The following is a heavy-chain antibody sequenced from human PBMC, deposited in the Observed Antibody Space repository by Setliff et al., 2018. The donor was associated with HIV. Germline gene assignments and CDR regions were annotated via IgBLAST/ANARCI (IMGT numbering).Heavy chain of an antibody. Sequence: GASVKVSCKASGYTISAHGVSWVRHVPGHGLEWMGWISGDTGDIKYSQRFEGRLTMTTETSTNTAYMELRSLRSDDTAVYYCAIDGLSYNILPGSIAYFHSGMDVWGQGTTVTVPS. D-gene: IGHD3-9*01. V-gene: IGHV1-18*01. CDR3: AIDGLSYNILPGSIAYFHSGMDV. CDR1: GYTISAHG. J-gene: IGHJ6*02. CDR2: ISGDTGDI.